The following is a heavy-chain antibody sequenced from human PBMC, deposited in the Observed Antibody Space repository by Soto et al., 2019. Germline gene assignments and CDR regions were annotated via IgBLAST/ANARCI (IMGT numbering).Heavy chain of an antibody. V-gene: IGHV3-30*09. CDR3: VRGEGGTYFQH. D-gene: IGHD2-15*01. CDR1: GFTFSSYS. J-gene: IGHJ1*01. Sequence: QVHLVESGGGVVQPGRSLRLSCVASGFTFSSYSMHWVRQAPGKGLEWVAVISYDGTKKYHAESVKGRLAISRDNSNSTLFLQMSTLRAEDTAVYYCVRGEGGTYFQHWGQGTLVTVSS. CDR2: ISYDGTKK.